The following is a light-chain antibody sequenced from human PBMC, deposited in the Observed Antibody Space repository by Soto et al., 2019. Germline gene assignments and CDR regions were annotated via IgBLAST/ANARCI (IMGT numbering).Light chain of an antibody. Sequence: QSALTQPASVSGSPGQSITISCTGTSSDVGGYNYVSWYQQHPGKAPNLIIFDVSNRPSGVSNRFSGSKSGISASLTISGLEAEDEADYYCSSYTGSNTPVVFGGGTKLTVL. CDR1: SSDVGGYNY. CDR2: DVS. CDR3: SSYTGSNTPVV. J-gene: IGLJ2*01. V-gene: IGLV2-14*01.